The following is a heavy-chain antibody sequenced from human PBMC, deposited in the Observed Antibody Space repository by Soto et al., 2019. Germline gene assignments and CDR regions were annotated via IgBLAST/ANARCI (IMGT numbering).Heavy chain of an antibody. D-gene: IGHD3-3*01. CDR1: GFAFSTYG. CDR2: ISHDGTNE. J-gene: IGHJ5*02. V-gene: IGHV3-30*18. CDR3: AKGYQTYYGFWSFWFDP. Sequence: VQLVESGGGVVQPGRSLRLSCAASGFAFSTYGMHWVRQAPGKGLEWVAVISHDGTNEYFADSVRGRFTISRDNSKHPLYLQMNSLRAEDTAVYYCAKGYQTYYGFWSFWFDPWGQGTLVTVSS.